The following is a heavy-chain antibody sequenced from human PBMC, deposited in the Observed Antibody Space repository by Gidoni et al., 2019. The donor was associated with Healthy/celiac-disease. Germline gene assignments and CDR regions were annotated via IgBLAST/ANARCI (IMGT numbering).Heavy chain of an antibody. Sequence: EVQLVESGGGLVQPGGSLRLSCAASGFTFSSYAMSWVRQAPGKGLECVSAISGSGGSTYYAGSVKGRFTISRDNSKNTLYLQMNSLRAEDTAVYYCACNHDDSSGFPPYWGQGTLVTVSA. D-gene: IGHD3-22*01. CDR3: ACNHDDSSGFPPY. V-gene: IGHV3-23*04. CDR2: ISGSGGST. CDR1: GFTFSSYA. J-gene: IGHJ4*02.